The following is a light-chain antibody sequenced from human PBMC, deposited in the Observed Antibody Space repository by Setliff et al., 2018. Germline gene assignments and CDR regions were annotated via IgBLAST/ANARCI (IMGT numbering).Light chain of an antibody. J-gene: IGLJ1*01. CDR2: EVS. CDR1: SSDVGYYNY. Sequence: QSALTQPASVSGSPGQSITISCTGTSSDVGYYNYVPWYQQHPGEAPQLKIYEVSNRPSGVSDRFTGSKSGNTASLTISGLQAGDEADYYCSSHSSTGTYVFGTGTKVTVL. V-gene: IGLV2-14*01. CDR3: SSHSSTGTYV.